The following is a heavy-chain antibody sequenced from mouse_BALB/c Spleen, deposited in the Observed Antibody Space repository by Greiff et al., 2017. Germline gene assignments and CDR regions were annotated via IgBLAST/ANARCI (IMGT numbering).Heavy chain of an antibody. D-gene: IGHD1-1*01. CDR2: RRNKANDYTT. CDR1: GFTFSDFY. CDR3: ARDVHFITTVVATMDY. V-gene: IGHV7-1*02. Sequence: EVKLMESGGGLVQPGGSLRLSCATSGFTFSDFYMEWVRQPPGKRLEWIAARRNKANDYTTEYSASVKGRFIVSRDTSQSILYLQMNDLKAEDTAIYCCARDVHFITTVVATMDYGGQGTSV. J-gene: IGHJ4*01.